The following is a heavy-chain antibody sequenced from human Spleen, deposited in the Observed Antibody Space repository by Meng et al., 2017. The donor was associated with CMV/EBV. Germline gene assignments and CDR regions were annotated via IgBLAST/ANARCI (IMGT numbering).Heavy chain of an antibody. D-gene: IGHD2-2*01. CDR2: INDDGSET. Sequence: GESLKISCAASGFIFSSYSMTWVRQAPGRGPEWVAIINDDGSETLYVDSVKGRFTISRDNAKNSLYLQMNSLRAEDTALYYCAKCVRSSTSPDAFDIWGQGTMVTVSS. J-gene: IGHJ3*02. V-gene: IGHV3-7*03. CDR3: AKCVRSSTSPDAFDI. CDR1: GFIFSSYS.